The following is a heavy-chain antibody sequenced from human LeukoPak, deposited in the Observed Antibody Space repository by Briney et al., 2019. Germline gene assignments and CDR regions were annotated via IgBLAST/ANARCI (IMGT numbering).Heavy chain of an antibody. D-gene: IGHD5-18*01. J-gene: IGHJ4*02. CDR3: ARGQLWLQY. Sequence: SETLSLTCAVYGGSFSGYYWSWIRQPPGKGLEWIGEINHSGSTNYNPTLKSRVTISVDTSKNQFSLKLSSVTAADTAVYYCARGQLWLQYWGQGTLVTVSS. CDR2: INHSGST. CDR1: GGSFSGYY. V-gene: IGHV4-34*01.